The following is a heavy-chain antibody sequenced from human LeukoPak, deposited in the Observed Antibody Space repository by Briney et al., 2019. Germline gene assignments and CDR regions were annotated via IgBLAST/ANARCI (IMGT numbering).Heavy chain of an antibody. CDR3: ARVSSTSYNWFDP. CDR1: GGSISSSSYY. CDR2: IYYSGST. V-gene: IGHV4-39*07. Sequence: PSETLSLTCTVSGGSISSSSYYWGWIRQPPGKGLEWVRSIYYSGSTYYTPSLKSRVTISVDTSKNQFSLKLSSVTAADTAVYYCARVSSTSYNWFDPWGQGTLVTVSS. D-gene: IGHD2-2*01. J-gene: IGHJ5*02.